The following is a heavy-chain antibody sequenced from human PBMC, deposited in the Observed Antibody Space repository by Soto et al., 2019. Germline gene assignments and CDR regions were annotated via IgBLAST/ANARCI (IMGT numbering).Heavy chain of an antibody. CDR3: ARDASTMIVSRYYFDY. CDR2: ISYDGSNK. CDR1: GFTFSSYA. J-gene: IGHJ4*02. D-gene: IGHD3-22*01. Sequence: GGSLRLSCAASGFTFSSYAMHWVRQAPGKGLEWVAVISYDGSNKYYADSVKGRFTISRDNSKNTLYLQMNSLRAEDTAVYYCARDASTMIVSRYYFDYWGQGTLVTVSS. V-gene: IGHV3-30-3*01.